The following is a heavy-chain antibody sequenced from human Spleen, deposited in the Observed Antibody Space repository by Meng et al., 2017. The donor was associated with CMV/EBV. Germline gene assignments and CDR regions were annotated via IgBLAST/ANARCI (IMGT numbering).Heavy chain of an antibody. CDR1: GYSFSTFW. V-gene: IGHV5-51*01. Sequence: GSGYSFSTFWIGWVRQMPGKGLEWMGIIYPGDSDTRYSPAFQGRVTISADKSINTAYLQWSNLRASDTAMYYCAKVVWSGGPSYFDYWGQGTLVTVSS. D-gene: IGHD3-3*01. CDR3: AKVVWSGGPSYFDY. CDR2: IYPGDSDT. J-gene: IGHJ4*02.